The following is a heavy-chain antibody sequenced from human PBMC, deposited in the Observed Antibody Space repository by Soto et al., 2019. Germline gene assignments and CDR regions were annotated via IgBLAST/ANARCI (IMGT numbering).Heavy chain of an antibody. CDR3: ARVRGYQNYYYYYMDV. D-gene: IGHD6-13*01. CDR1: GFTFSDYY. J-gene: IGHJ6*03. V-gene: IGHV3-11*01. CDR2: ISSSGSTI. Sequence: QVQLVESGGGLVKPGGSLRLSCAASGFTFSDYYMSWIRQAPGKGLEWVSYISSSGSTIYYADSVKGRFTIYRDNAKNSLYLQMNSLRAEDTAVHYCARVRGYQNYYYYYMDVWGKGTTVTVSS.